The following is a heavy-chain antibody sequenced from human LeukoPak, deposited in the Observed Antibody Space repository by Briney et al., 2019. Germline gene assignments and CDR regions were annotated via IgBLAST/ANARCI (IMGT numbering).Heavy chain of an antibody. D-gene: IGHD1-1*01. J-gene: IGHJ5*02. CDR3: ARQRYTDWFDP. CDR1: GGSISSYY. CDR2: IYYSGST. Sequence: SETLSLTCTVSGGSISSYYWSWIRQPPGKGLEWIGYIYYSGSTNYNPSLKSRVTISVDTSKNQFSLKLSSETAADTAVYYCARQRYTDWFDPWGQGTLVTVSS. V-gene: IGHV4-59*01.